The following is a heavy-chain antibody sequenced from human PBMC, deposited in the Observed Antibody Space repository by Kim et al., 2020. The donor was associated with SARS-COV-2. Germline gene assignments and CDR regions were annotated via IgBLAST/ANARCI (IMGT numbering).Heavy chain of an antibody. Sequence: YTPPPKSQVPTSVDTSKNPFSLKLSSVTAADTAVYYCARVGVGELGSFDYWGQGTLVTVSS. V-gene: IGHV4-39*07. D-gene: IGHD1-26*01. J-gene: IGHJ4*02. CDR3: ARVGVGELGSFDY.